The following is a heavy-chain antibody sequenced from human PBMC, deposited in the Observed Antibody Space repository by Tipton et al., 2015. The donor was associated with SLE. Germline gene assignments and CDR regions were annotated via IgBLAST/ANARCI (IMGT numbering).Heavy chain of an antibody. CDR2: ISTTSSFI. D-gene: IGHD3-10*01. CDR3: VRGSGNHAFDI. V-gene: IGHV3-21*01. CDR1: GGTFSSYP. Sequence: SGAEVKKPGSSVRVSCKASGGTFSSYPMNWVRQAPGKGLEWVSSISTTSSFIYYANSVKGRFTISRDNAKNSLYLQMNSLTAGDTAVYYCVRGSGNHAFDIWGQGTMVTVSS. J-gene: IGHJ3*02.